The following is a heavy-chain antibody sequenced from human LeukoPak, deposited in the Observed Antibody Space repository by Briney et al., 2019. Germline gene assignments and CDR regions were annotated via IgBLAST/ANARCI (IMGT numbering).Heavy chain of an antibody. D-gene: IGHD3-3*01. V-gene: IGHV3-48*03. CDR2: ISSSGSTI. J-gene: IGHJ6*02. CDR3: ARAEGRLHTIFGVANWGYYYGMDV. CDR1: GFTFSSYE. Sequence: GGSPRLSCAASGFTFSSYEMNWVRQAPGKGLEWVSYISSSGSTIYYADSVKGRFTISRDNAKNSLYLQMNSLRAEDTAVYYCARAEGRLHTIFGVANWGYYYGMDVWGQGTTVTVSS.